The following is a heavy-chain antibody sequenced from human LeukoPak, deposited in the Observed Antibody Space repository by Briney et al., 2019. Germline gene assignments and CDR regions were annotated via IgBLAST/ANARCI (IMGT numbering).Heavy chain of an antibody. V-gene: IGHV3-74*01. Sequence: GGSLRLSCAASGFSFSSYWRHWVRQAPGKGLVGVSRISSDGSSAIYADSVKGRFTISRDNAKNTLYLQMNSLRAEDTAVYYCARLGSGSTLDCWGQGILVTVSS. CDR2: ISSDGSSA. CDR1: GFSFSSYW. D-gene: IGHD3-10*01. J-gene: IGHJ4*02. CDR3: ARLGSGSTLDC.